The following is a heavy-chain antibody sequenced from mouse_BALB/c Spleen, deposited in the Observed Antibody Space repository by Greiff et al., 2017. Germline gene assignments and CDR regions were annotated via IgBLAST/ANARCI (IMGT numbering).Heavy chain of an antibody. CDR2: IWTGGGT. Sequence: VQGVESGPGLVAPSQSLSITCTVSGFSLTSYDISWIRQPPGKGLEWLGVIWTGGGTNYNSAFMSRLSISKDNSKSQVFLKMNSLQTDDTAIYYCVRDGNLYAMDYWGQGTSVTVSS. CDR3: VRDGNLYAMDY. D-gene: IGHD2-1*01. J-gene: IGHJ4*01. V-gene: IGHV2-9-2*01. CDR1: GFSLTSYD.